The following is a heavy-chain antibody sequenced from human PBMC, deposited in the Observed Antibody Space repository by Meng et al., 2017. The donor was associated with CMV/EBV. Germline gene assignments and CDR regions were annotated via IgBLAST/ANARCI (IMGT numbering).Heavy chain of an antibody. J-gene: IGHJ5*02. CDR1: GGSFSGYY. Sequence: GSLRLSCAVYGGSFSGYYWSWIRQPPGKGLEWIGEINHSGSTNYNPSLKSRVTISVDTSKNQFSLKLSSVTAADTAVYYCARALVPHRWGWFDPWGQGTLVTV. CDR2: INHSGST. V-gene: IGHV4-34*01. CDR3: ARALVPHRWGWFDP. D-gene: IGHD2-2*01.